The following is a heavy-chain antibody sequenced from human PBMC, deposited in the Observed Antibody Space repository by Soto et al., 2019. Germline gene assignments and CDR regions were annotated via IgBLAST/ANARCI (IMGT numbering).Heavy chain of an antibody. CDR2: LVPIFGTT. V-gene: IGHV1-69*01. CDR1: GGIFRRYA. CDR3: ARPDEGSYSSNYHYYYALDV. Sequence: QVQLLQSGAEVKKPGSSVKVSCTVSGGIFRRYAITWVRQAPGQGLEWLGGLVPIFGTTNYAQKFQGRVTITADESTSTAYMDVSSLRSDDTAVYYCARPDEGSYSSNYHYYYALDVWGQGTTGTGSS. J-gene: IGHJ6*02. D-gene: IGHD3-16*01.